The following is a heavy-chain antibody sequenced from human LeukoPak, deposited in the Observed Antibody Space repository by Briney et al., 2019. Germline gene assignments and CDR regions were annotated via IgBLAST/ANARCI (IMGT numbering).Heavy chain of an antibody. J-gene: IGHJ4*02. CDR3: ARTGPGNTFDY. V-gene: IGHV4-59*12. CDR2: IYYSGST. CDR1: GGSISSYY. D-gene: IGHD1-26*01. Sequence: ASETLSLTCTVSGGSISSYYWSWIRQPPGKGLEWIGYIYYSGSTNYNPSLKSRVTISVDTSKNQFSLKLSSVTAADTAVYYCARTGPGNTFDYWGQGTLVTVSS.